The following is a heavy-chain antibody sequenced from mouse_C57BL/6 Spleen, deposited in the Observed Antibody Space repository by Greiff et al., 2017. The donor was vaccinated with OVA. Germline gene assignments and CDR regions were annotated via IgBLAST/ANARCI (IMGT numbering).Heavy chain of an antibody. D-gene: IGHD2-12*01. CDR1: GYTFTGYW. CDR2: ILPGSGST. Sequence: VQLVESGAELMKPGASVKLSCKATGYTFTGYWIAWVKQRPGHGLEWIGEILPGSGSTNYNEKFKGKATFTAETSSNTAYMQLSSLTTEDSAIYYCARCAYYIMVYYAMDYWGQGTSVTVSS. CDR3: ARCAYYIMVYYAMDY. J-gene: IGHJ4*01. V-gene: IGHV1-9*01.